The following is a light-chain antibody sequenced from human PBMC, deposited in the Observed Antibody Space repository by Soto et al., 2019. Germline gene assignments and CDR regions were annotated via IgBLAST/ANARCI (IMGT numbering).Light chain of an antibody. CDR2: SNN. CDR3: AAWDDSLNAVV. V-gene: IGLV1-44*01. CDR1: SSNIGRNT. Sequence: QSVLTQPPSASGTPGQRVTISCSGSSSNIGRNTVNWYQQLPGTAPKVLIYSNNQRPSGVPDRLFGSKSGTSASLAISGLQSEDEADYYCAAWDDSLNAVVFGGGTKLTVL. J-gene: IGLJ2*01.